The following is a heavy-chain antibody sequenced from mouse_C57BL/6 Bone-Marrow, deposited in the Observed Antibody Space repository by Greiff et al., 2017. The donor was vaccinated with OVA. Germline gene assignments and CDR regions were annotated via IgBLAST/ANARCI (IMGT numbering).Heavy chain of an antibody. D-gene: IGHD1-1*01. CDR2: IDPSDSYT. CDR1: GYTFTSYW. V-gene: IGHV1-50*01. Sequence: VKLQQPGAELVKPGASVKLSCKASGYTFTSYWMQWVKQRPGQGLEWIGEIDPSDSYTNYNQKFKGKATLTVDTSSSTAYMQLSSLTSEDSAVYYCAKDGSSSWFAYWGQGTLVTVSA. CDR3: AKDGSSSWFAY. J-gene: IGHJ3*01.